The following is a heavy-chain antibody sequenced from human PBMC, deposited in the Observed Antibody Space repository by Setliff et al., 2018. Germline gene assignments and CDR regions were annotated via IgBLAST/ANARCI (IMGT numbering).Heavy chain of an antibody. D-gene: IGHD3-3*01. CDR1: GDSISSRPFY. V-gene: IGHV4-61*05. Sequence: SETLSLTCTVSGDSISSRPFYWDWIRQSPEKGLEWIGQIYTSWSTNYNPSLNSRVTISLDTSKNQFSLSLTSVTAEDTAVYYCARMSGFQYIEVWDKGTTVTAP. CDR2: IYTSWST. CDR3: ARMSGFQYIEV. J-gene: IGHJ6*03.